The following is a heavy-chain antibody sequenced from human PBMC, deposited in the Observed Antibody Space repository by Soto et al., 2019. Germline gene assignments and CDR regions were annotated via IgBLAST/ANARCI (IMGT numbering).Heavy chain of an antibody. CDR2: IYTGGST. D-gene: IGHD2-15*01. Sequence: SETLSLTCTVSGGSISNYYWSRIRQPAGKGLEWIGRIYTGGSTNYNPSLKSRVTMSTDTSKSQFSLRLTSVTAAATAVYYCARASVGPPGGGSWIMPFDYWGQGALVTV. CDR1: GGSISNYY. V-gene: IGHV4-4*07. CDR3: ARASVGPPGGGSWIMPFDY. J-gene: IGHJ4*02.